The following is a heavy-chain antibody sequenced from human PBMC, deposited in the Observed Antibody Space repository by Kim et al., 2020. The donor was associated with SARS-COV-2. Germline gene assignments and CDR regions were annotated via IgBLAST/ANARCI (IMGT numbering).Heavy chain of an antibody. V-gene: IGHV1-69*13. CDR2: IIPILGAA. CDR1: GGTFSNYG. J-gene: IGHJ4*01. Sequence: SVKVSCKASGGTFSNYGLSWVRQAPGQGLEWMGGIIPILGAANYAQKFQGRVTISADESTSTAYMELSSLRSEDTAVYYCARGTQYYYDRSGFYYQLDY. D-gene: IGHD3-22*01. CDR3: ARGTQYYYDRSGFYYQLDY.